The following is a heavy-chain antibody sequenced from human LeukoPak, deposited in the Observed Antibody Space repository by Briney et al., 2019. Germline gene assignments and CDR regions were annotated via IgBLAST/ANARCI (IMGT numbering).Heavy chain of an antibody. D-gene: IGHD2-15*01. V-gene: IGHV3-74*03. CDR1: GFTFSSHW. CDR2: IIGDGSNT. CDR3: ARSKSWYSPDAFDI. Sequence: PGGSLRLSCAASGFTFSSHWMHWVRQAPGKGLVWVSRIIGDGSNTTYADSVKGRFTISRDNAKNTLYLQMNSLRAEDTAVYHCARSKSWYSPDAFDIWGQGTMVTVSS. J-gene: IGHJ3*02.